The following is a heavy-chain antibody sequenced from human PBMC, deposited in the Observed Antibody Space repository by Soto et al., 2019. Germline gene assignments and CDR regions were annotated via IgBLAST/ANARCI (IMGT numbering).Heavy chain of an antibody. CDR1: GFTFGIYG. D-gene: IGHD3-10*01. V-gene: IGHV3-30*18. J-gene: IGHJ6*02. CDR2: ISYDGSNK. Sequence: GESXRLSWSASGFTFGIYGMRWVRQAPGKGLEWVAVISYDGSNKYYADSVKGRFTISRYNSKNTLYLQMNSLRAEDTAVYYSAKDTIWFGELLSSMTHYGMDVWGQGTTVTVSS. CDR3: AKDTIWFGELLSSMTHYGMDV.